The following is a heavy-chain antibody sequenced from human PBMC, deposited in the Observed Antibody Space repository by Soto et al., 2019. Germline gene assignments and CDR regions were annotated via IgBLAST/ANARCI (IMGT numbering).Heavy chain of an antibody. CDR1: GFTFSSYG. V-gene: IGHV3-33*01. CDR3: ARQVYSRIPYYYYGMDV. CDR2: IWYDGSNK. J-gene: IGHJ6*02. D-gene: IGHD1-26*01. Sequence: PGGSLRLSCAASGFTFSSYGMHWVRQAPGKGLEWVAVIWYDGSNKYYADSVKGRFTISRDNSKTTLYLQMNSLRAEDTAVYYCARQVYSRIPYYYYGMDVWGQGTTVTVSS.